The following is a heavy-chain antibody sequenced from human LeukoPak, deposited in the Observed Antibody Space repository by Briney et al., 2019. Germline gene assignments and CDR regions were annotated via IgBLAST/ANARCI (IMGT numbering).Heavy chain of an antibody. D-gene: IGHD6-13*01. J-gene: IGHJ5*02. V-gene: IGHV4-59*08. CDR3: ARLGDLAAAIYNWFDP. CDR2: IYYSGTT. CDR1: AGSISSYY. Sequence: SETLSLTCTVSAGSISSYYWSWIRQPPGKALEWIGFIYYSGTTTYNPSLKSRVIISMDTSKNQFSLKLSSVTAADTAVYYCARLGDLAAAIYNWFDPWGQGTLVTVSS.